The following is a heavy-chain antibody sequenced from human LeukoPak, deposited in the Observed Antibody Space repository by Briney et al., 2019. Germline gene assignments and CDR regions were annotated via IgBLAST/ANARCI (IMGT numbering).Heavy chain of an antibody. CDR2: IYYSGST. Sequence: PSETLSLTCTVSGGSISSGDYYWSWIRQPPGKGLEWIGYIYYSGSTYYNPSLKSRVTISVDTSKNQFSLKLSSVTAADTAMYYCARGKYDFWSGYSPLDYWGQGTLVTVSS. J-gene: IGHJ4*02. D-gene: IGHD3-3*01. CDR1: GGSISSGDYY. V-gene: IGHV4-30-4*08. CDR3: ARGKYDFWSGYSPLDY.